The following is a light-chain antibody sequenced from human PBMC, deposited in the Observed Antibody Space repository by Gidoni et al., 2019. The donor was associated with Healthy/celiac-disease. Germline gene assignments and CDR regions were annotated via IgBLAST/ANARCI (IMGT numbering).Light chain of an antibody. CDR2: GAS. CDR3: QQYKNWPPRHT. J-gene: IGKJ2*01. Sequence: EIVMTQYPATLPVSPGERATLSCRASQSVNSNLAWYQQKPGQAPRLLIYGASTRATGIPARFSGSGSGTEFTLTISSLQSEDFAVYYCQQYKNWPPRHTFGQGTKLEIK. CDR1: QSVNSN. V-gene: IGKV3-15*01.